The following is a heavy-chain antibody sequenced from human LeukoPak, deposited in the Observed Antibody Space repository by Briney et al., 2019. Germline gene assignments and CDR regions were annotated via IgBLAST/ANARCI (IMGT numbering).Heavy chain of an antibody. CDR2: INHSGST. CDR3: ASNYNYYYYMDV. Sequence: PSETLSLTCAVYGGSFSGYYWSWIRQPPGKGLEWIGEINHSGSTNYNPSLKSRVTISVDTSKTQFSLRLNSVTAADTAIYYCASNYNYYYYMDVWGKGTTVTVSS. CDR1: GGSFSGYY. J-gene: IGHJ6*03. V-gene: IGHV4-34*01.